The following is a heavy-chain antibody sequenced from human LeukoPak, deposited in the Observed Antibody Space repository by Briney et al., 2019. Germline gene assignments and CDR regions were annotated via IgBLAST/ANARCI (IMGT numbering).Heavy chain of an antibody. CDR3: ARDTNYGDYVSHYYYYGMDV. D-gene: IGHD4-17*01. V-gene: IGHV4-31*03. CDR2: IYYSGST. CDR1: GGSISSGGYY. Sequence: PSQTLSLTCTVSGGSISSGGYYWSWIRQHPGKGLEWIGYIYYSGSTYYNPSLKSRVTISVDTSKNQFSLKLSSVTAADTAVYYCARDTNYGDYVSHYYYYGMDVWGQGTTVTVSS. J-gene: IGHJ6*02.